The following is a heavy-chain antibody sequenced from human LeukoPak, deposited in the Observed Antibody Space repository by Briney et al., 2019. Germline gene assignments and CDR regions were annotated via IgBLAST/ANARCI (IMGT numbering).Heavy chain of an antibody. CDR2: IYTSGST. CDR3: ASADVKMASGY. V-gene: IGHV4-4*09. J-gene: IGHJ4*02. CDR1: GGSISSYY. Sequence: PSETLSLTCTVSGGSISSYYWSWIRQPPGKGLEWIGYIYTSGSTNYNPSLKSRVTISVDTSKNQFSLKLSSVTAADTAVYYCASADVKMASGYWGQGTLVTVSS. D-gene: IGHD5-24*01.